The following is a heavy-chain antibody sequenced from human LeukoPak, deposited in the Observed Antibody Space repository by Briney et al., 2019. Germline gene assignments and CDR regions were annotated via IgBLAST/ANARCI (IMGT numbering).Heavy chain of an antibody. CDR1: GFIFSNDG. CDR2: IRYDGINK. CDR3: AKDLLGATSY. D-gene: IGHD1-26*01. Sequence: PGGSLKLSCAASGFIFSNDGIHWVRPAPGKGLEWVAFIRYDGINKYYADSVKGRFTISRDNSKNTLYLQMNSLRGEDTALYYCAKDLLGATSYWGQGTLVTVSS. J-gene: IGHJ4*02. V-gene: IGHV3-30*02.